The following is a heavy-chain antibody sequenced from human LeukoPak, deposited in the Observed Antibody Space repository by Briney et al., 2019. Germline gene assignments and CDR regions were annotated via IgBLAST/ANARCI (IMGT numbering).Heavy chain of an antibody. J-gene: IGHJ3*02. CDR2: INPNSGGT. CDR1: GYTFTGYY. Sequence: ASVKVSCKASGYTFTGYYMHWVRQAPGQGLEWMGWINPNSGGTNYAQEFQGRVTMTRDTSISTAYMELSRLRSDDTAVYYCARPARAGPDAFDIWGQGTMVTVSS. CDR3: ARPARAGPDAFDI. D-gene: IGHD6-13*01. V-gene: IGHV1-2*02.